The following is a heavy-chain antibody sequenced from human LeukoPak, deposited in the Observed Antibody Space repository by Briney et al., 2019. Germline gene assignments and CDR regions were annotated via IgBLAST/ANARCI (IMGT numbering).Heavy chain of an antibody. D-gene: IGHD3-16*02. J-gene: IGHJ4*02. V-gene: IGHV6-1*01. Sequence: SQTLSLTCATSGDSVSSNSAAWNWIRQSPSRGLEWLGRTYYRSKWYNDYAVSVKSRIIINPDTSKNQFSLQLNSVTPEDTAVYYCARGAVHRWGSYRYAATRDFDYWGQGTLVTVSS. CDR3: ARGAVHRWGSYRYAATRDFDY. CDR1: GDSVSSNSAA. CDR2: TYYRSKWYN.